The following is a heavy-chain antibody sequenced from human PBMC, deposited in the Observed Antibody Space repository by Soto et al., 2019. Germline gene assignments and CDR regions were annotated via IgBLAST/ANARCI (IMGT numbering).Heavy chain of an antibody. CDR1: GGSISSSNW. Sequence: QVQLQESGPGLVKPSGTLSLTCAVSGGSISSSNWWSGVRQPPGKGLEWIGEIYHSGSTNYNPSRKGRVTVPVDKSENQCPVKQSSVPAADTAEYYCARVVLHYGDSHAFDIWGHGTMVTVST. D-gene: IGHD4-17*01. V-gene: IGHV4-4*02. CDR3: ARVVLHYGDSHAFDI. CDR2: IYHSGST. J-gene: IGHJ3*02.